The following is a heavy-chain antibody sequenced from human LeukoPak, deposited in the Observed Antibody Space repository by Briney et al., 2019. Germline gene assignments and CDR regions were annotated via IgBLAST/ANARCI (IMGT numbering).Heavy chain of an antibody. J-gene: IGHJ5*02. CDR2: ISSSSSYI. CDR1: GFTFSRYN. D-gene: IGHD1-14*01. CDR3: APEPPAGDYVSWFDP. Sequence: TGGSLRLSCAASGFTFSRYNMNWVRQAPGKGLEWVSSISSSSSYIYYADSVKGRFTISRDNAKNSLYLQMNSLRAEDTAVYYCAPEPPAGDYVSWFDPWGQGTLVTVSS. V-gene: IGHV3-21*01.